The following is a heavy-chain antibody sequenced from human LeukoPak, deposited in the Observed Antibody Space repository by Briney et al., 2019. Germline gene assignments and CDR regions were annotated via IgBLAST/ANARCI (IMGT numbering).Heavy chain of an antibody. D-gene: IGHD6-19*01. CDR3: ARRGSSGWYADLDY. CDR1: GGSISSYY. CDR2: IYYSGST. Sequence: PSETLSLTCIVSGGSISSYYWSWIRQPPGKGLEWIGYIYYSGSTKYNPSLKSRVTISVDTSKNHLSLKATSVTAADTAVYYCARRGSSGWYADLDYWGHGTLVTVSS. V-gene: IGHV4-59*08. J-gene: IGHJ4*01.